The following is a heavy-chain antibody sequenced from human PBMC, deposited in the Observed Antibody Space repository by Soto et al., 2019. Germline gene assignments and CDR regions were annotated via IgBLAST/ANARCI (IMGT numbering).Heavy chain of an antibody. J-gene: IGHJ5*02. Sequence: GGSLRLSCAASGFTFRSYWMHWVRQVPGKGLIWVSRVNTDGNTATYADSVKGRLTISRDNAENTLFLQMNSLRAEDTGIYYCARERSSGSDWFDPWGQGTLVTVSS. CDR2: VNTDGNTA. D-gene: IGHD6-25*01. CDR1: GFTFRSYW. CDR3: ARERSSGSDWFDP. V-gene: IGHV3-74*01.